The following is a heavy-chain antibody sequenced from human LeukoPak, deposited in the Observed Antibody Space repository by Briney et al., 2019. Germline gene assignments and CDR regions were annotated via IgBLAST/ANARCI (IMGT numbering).Heavy chain of an antibody. CDR2: IKQDGSET. CDR1: GFTFSNYW. CDR3: AKGRSDSSGYYYVGFDY. J-gene: IGHJ4*02. Sequence: GGSLRLSCAASGFTFSNYWTSWVRQAPGKGLEWVANIKQDGSETYYVDSMKGRFTISRDNAKNSLYLQMNSLRAEDTAVYYCAKGRSDSSGYYYVGFDYWGQGTLVTVSS. D-gene: IGHD3-22*01. V-gene: IGHV3-7*05.